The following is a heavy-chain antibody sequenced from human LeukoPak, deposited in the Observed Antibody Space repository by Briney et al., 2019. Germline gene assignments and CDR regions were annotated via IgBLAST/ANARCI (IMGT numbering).Heavy chain of an antibody. D-gene: IGHD2-21*02. CDR2: ICYSGST. V-gene: IGHV4-61*05. Sequence: PSETLSLTCTVSGGSISSSNFYWGWIRQPPGKGLEWIGYICYSGSTKYNPSLKSRVTISVNTSKNQFSLKLSSVTPADTAVYYCARSVVVTAPLGYWGQGTLVTVSS. J-gene: IGHJ4*02. CDR1: GGSISSSNFY. CDR3: ARSVVVTAPLGY.